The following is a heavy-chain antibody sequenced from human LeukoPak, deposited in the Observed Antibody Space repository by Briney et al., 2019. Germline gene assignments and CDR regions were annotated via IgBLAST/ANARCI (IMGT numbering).Heavy chain of an antibody. D-gene: IGHD6-13*01. Sequence: SETLSLTCAVYGGSFSGYYWSWIRQPPGKGLEWIGEINHSGSTNYNPSLKSRVTISVDTSKNQFSLKLSSVAAADTAVYYCARDSNRGSSFIDYWGQGTLVTVSS. CDR3: ARDSNRGSSFIDY. V-gene: IGHV4-34*01. CDR1: GGSFSGYY. CDR2: INHSGST. J-gene: IGHJ4*02.